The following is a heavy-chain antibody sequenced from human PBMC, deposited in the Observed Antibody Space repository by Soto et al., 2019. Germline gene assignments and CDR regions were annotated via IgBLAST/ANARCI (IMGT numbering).Heavy chain of an antibody. CDR3: TRRYNWNDYYFDP. CDR2: SYYSGTS. CDR1: GGSIRVQSYY. V-gene: IGHV4-39*01. J-gene: IGHJ5*02. D-gene: IGHD1-20*01. Sequence: SETLSLTCTVSGGSIRVQSYYWTWIRQTPGKGLEWVGSSYYSGTSYFNPALKGRVTISVDTSTNQFSLRPTSVTAADTAVYYCTRRYNWNDYYFDPWGQGTLVTVFS.